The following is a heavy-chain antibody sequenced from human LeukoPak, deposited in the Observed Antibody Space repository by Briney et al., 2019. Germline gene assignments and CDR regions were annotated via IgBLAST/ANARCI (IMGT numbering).Heavy chain of an antibody. CDR2: IYSGGNT. Sequence: PGGSLRLSCAVSGFSVYNYMSWVRQAPGKGLEWVSVIYSGGNTYYADSVKGRFTISRDISKNTLYLQMNSLRAEDTAVYYCAKDQRWLVRAYCYGMDVWGQGTTVTVSS. J-gene: IGHJ6*02. CDR3: AKDQRWLVRAYCYGMDV. CDR1: GFSVYNY. D-gene: IGHD6-19*01. V-gene: IGHV3-53*01.